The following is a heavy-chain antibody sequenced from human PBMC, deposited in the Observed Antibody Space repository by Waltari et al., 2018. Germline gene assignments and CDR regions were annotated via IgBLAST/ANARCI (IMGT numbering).Heavy chain of an antibody. CDR2: ILYDGSDK. D-gene: IGHD3-10*01. CDR1: GFTFSSYG. J-gene: IGHJ6*02. Sequence: QVQLMESGGGVVQPGRSLGLSCTASGFTFSSYGMHWVRQAPGKGLEWVAVILYDGSDKSYTDSVKGRFTISRDNSKNTLYLQMNSLRAEDTAVYYCAKDRDGMDVWGQGTTVTVSS. V-gene: IGHV3-30*18. CDR3: AKDRDGMDV.